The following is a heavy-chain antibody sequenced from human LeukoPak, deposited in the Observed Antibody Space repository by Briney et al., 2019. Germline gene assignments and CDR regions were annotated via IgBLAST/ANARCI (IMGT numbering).Heavy chain of an antibody. D-gene: IGHD3-22*01. CDR2: ISWNSRSI. Sequence: PGGSLRLSCAASGFTFDDYAMHWVRQAPGKGLEWVSGISWNSRSIGYADSVKGRFTISRDNSKNSLYLQMNSLRTEDTALYYCAKARGLIGGAFDIWGQGTMVTVSS. CDR1: GFTFDDYA. J-gene: IGHJ3*02. CDR3: AKARGLIGGAFDI. V-gene: IGHV3-9*01.